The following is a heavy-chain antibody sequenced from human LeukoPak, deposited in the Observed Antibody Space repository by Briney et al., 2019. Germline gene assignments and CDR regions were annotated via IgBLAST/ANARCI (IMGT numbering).Heavy chain of an antibody. J-gene: IGHJ4*02. CDR3: ARDLVSIAAAGDFDY. CDR1: GYTFTSYG. Sequence: ASVKVSCKASGYTFTSYGISWVRQAPGQGLEWMGWISAYNGNTNYAQKLQGRVTMTTDTSTSTAYMELTSLRSDDTAVYYCARDLVSIAAAGDFDYWGQGTLVTVSS. V-gene: IGHV1-18*01. CDR2: ISAYNGNT. D-gene: IGHD6-13*01.